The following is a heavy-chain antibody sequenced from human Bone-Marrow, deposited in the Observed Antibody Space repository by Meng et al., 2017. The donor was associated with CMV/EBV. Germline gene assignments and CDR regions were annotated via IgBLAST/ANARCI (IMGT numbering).Heavy chain of an antibody. V-gene: IGHV4-34*01. Sequence: GQLQQGGAGLFKPSGTLFLTGAVYGGSLSGHYWSWIRQPPGKGLEWIGEINHSGSTNYNPSLKSRVTISVDTSKNQFSLKLSSVTAADTAVYYCACGYCSSTSCQEPSQEINWFDPWGQGTLVTVSS. J-gene: IGHJ5*02. CDR2: INHSGST. CDR3: ACGYCSSTSCQEPSQEINWFDP. CDR1: GGSLSGHY. D-gene: IGHD2-2*01.